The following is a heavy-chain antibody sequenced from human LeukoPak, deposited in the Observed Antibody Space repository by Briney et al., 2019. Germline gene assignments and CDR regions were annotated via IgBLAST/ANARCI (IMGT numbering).Heavy chain of an antibody. CDR2: IRYDGSKK. CDR1: GFTFSSYG. CDR3: ARGRGFGGSGELSP. J-gene: IGHJ5*02. V-gene: IGHV3-33*01. D-gene: IGHD3-10*01. Sequence: PGRSLRLSCAASGFTFSSYGMLWVRQAPGKGLEGVAVIRYDGSKKYYADSVKGRLSISRDNSKNTLYLQLNSLRTEDTAVYYCARGRGFGGSGELSPWGQGTVVTVSS.